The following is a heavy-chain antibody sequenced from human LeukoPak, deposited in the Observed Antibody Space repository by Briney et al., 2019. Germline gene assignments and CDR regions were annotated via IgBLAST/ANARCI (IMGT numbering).Heavy chain of an antibody. CDR2: ISGTGGSGDST. Sequence: GGSLRLSCAASGFTFSDYAMSWARRAPGKGLEWISAISGTGGSGDSTYYADSVKGRFTISRDNSKITLYLQMNSLRAEDTAVYYCAKDFYSVTYPRFDYWGQGTLVTVSS. J-gene: IGHJ4*02. CDR3: AKDFYSVTYPRFDY. V-gene: IGHV3-23*01. CDR1: GFTFSDYA. D-gene: IGHD4-23*01.